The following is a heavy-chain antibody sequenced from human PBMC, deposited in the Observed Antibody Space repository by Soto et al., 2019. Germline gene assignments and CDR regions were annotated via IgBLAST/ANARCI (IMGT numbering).Heavy chain of an antibody. D-gene: IGHD5-12*01. Sequence: GGSLRLSCAASGFTFSSYGMHWVRQAPGKGLEWVAVIWYDGSNKYYADSVKGRFTISRDNSKNTLYLQMNSLRAEDTAVYYCARDAALYSGYDLAFDYWGQGTLVTVSS. CDR1: GFTFSSYG. J-gene: IGHJ4*02. CDR2: IWYDGSNK. CDR3: ARDAALYSGYDLAFDY. V-gene: IGHV3-33*01.